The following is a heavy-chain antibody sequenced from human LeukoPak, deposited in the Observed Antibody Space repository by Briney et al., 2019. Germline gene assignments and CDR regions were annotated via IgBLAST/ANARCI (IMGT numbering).Heavy chain of an antibody. CDR3: ARGPRDIVEVPPAYGGGDY. Sequence: ASVKVSCKASGYTFTSYDINWVRQATGQGLEWMGWMNPNSGNTGYAQKFQGRVTMTRNTSISTAYMELSSLRSEDTAVYYCARGPRDIVEVPPAYGGGDYWGQGTLVTVSS. V-gene: IGHV1-8*01. CDR1: GYTFTSYD. J-gene: IGHJ4*02. CDR2: MNPNSGNT. D-gene: IGHD2-2*01.